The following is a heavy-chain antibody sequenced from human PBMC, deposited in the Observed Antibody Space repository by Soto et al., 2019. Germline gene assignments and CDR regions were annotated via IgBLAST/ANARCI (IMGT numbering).Heavy chain of an antibody. D-gene: IGHD5-12*01. CDR2: IFSSGST. Sequence: SETLYLTCTVSGGSINTFYWSWVRQPAGKGLEWIGRIFSSGSTSFNPSLESRVAMSVDTSKNHFSLNLSSVTAADMAVYYCAREGSYSAYNFAHGIQLWSFDFWGQGALVTVSS. J-gene: IGHJ4*02. CDR1: GGSINTFY. V-gene: IGHV4-4*07. CDR3: AREGSYSAYNFAHGIQLWSFDF.